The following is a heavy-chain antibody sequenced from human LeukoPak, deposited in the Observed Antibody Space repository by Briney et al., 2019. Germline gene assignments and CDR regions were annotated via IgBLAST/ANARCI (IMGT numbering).Heavy chain of an antibody. J-gene: IGHJ4*02. CDR1: GYPFTTYD. Sequence: ASVKVSCKASGYPFTTYDINCVRHAPGQGLEWMGWMNPNSRNTGYAQRFQGRVTMTRSTSISTAYMELSSLRSEDTAVYYCARKFLGRRGYYFDYWGQGTLVTVSS. CDR2: MNPNSRNT. D-gene: IGHD3-10*01. CDR3: ARKFLGRRGYYFDY. V-gene: IGHV1-8*01.